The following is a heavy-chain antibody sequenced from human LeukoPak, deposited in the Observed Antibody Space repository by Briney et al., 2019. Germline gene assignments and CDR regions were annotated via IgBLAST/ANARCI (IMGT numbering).Heavy chain of an antibody. CDR2: INWNGGST. J-gene: IGHJ6*03. V-gene: IGHV3-20*04. CDR3: ASNYYDSSGYYPYYYYYYYMDV. D-gene: IGHD3-22*01. Sequence: GGSLKLSCAASGFTFDDYGMSWVRQVPGKGLEWVSSINWNGGSTGYGDSVKGRFTISRDNAKNSLYLQMNRLRAEDTAVYYCASNYYDSSGYYPYYYYYYYMDVWGKGTTVTISS. CDR1: GFTFDDYG.